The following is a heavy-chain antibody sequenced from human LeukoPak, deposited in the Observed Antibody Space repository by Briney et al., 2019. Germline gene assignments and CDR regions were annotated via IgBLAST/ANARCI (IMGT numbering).Heavy chain of an antibody. J-gene: IGHJ4*02. Sequence: GGSLRLSCGASGFTFSSYGVHWVRQAPGKGLEWVTFIRYDGSNKYYADSVKGRFTISRDNSKNTLYLQMHSLRAEDTAVYYCAKDDYGSGSFTDYWGQGTLVTVSS. D-gene: IGHD3-10*01. CDR3: AKDDYGSGSFTDY. CDR2: IRYDGSNK. CDR1: GFTFSSYG. V-gene: IGHV3-30*02.